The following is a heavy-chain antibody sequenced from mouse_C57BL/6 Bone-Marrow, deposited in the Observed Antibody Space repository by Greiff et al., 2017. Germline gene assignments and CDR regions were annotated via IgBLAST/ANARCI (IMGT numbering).Heavy chain of an antibody. D-gene: IGHD2-5*01. V-gene: IGHV1-55*01. J-gene: IGHJ4*01. CDR2: LYPGSGST. CDR1: GYTFPSYW. Sequence: QVQLQQPGAELVKPGASVKMSCQASGYTFPSYWIPLVQQRPGQGLEWIGDLYPGSGSTNYNEKFKSKATLTVNTSSSTAYMQLSSLTSEDSAVYYCARPAYYSNLYAMDYWGQGTSVTGSS. CDR3: ARPAYYSNLYAMDY.